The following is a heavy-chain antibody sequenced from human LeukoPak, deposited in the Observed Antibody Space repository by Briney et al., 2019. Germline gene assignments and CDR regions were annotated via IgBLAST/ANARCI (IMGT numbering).Heavy chain of an antibody. Sequence: GGSLRLSCAASGFTFSSYAMSWVRQAPGKGLEWVSAISGSGGSTYYADSVKGRFTISRDNAKNSLYLQMNSLRAEDTAVNYCASSPHYYDSSGYYWGQGTLVTVSS. CDR3: ASSPHYYDSSGYY. V-gene: IGHV3-23*01. CDR2: ISGSGGST. D-gene: IGHD3-22*01. CDR1: GFTFSSYA. J-gene: IGHJ4*02.